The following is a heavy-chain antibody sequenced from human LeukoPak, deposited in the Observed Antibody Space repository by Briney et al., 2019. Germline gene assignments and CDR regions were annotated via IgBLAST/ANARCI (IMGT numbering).Heavy chain of an antibody. J-gene: IGHJ6*04. CDR1: GFTFSSYG. CDR2: IWYDGSNT. D-gene: IGHD4-11*01. Sequence: GGSLRLSCAASGFTFSSYGMRWVRQAPGKGLEWVAVIWYDGSNTYYADSVKGRFTISRDNSKNTLYLQMNSLRAEDTAIYYCATLLQGDGMDVWGKGTTVTVSS. V-gene: IGHV3-33*01. CDR3: ATLLQGDGMDV.